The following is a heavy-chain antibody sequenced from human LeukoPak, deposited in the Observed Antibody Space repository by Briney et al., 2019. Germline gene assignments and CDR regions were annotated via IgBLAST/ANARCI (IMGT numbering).Heavy chain of an antibody. Sequence: SETLSLTCTVSGGSINNHYWSWIRQFPGTGLEWIGYVYSSGSTKYNPSLESRVTISVDTSKNQFSLRLSSVTAADTAVYYCTRDRKYCDDSGGYSPSYCYGMDVWGQGTTVTVSS. CDR3: TRDRKYCDDSGGYSPSYCYGMDV. CDR2: VYSSGST. CDR1: GGSINNHY. J-gene: IGHJ6*02. D-gene: IGHD3-22*01. V-gene: IGHV4-59*11.